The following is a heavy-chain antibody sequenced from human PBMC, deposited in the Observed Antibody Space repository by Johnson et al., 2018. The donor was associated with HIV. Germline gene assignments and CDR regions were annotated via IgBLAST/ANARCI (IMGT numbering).Heavy chain of an antibody. Sequence: QVQLVESGGGLVKPGGSLRLSCAASGFTFSDYYMSWIRQAPGKGLEWVSYISSSGSTIYYADSVKGRFKISRDNAKNSLYLQMNSLTTEDTALYYCVRGWVGRPIQKWLGAAFDIWGQGTMVTVSS. CDR3: VRGWVGRPIQKWLGAAFDI. J-gene: IGHJ3*02. D-gene: IGHD5-18*01. V-gene: IGHV3-11*01. CDR2: ISSSGSTI. CDR1: GFTFSDYY.